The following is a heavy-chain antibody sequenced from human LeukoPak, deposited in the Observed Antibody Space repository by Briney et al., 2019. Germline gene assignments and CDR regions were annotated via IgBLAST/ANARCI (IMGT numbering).Heavy chain of an antibody. CDR1: GFTFSSYA. CDR3: ATEKSSIWSGDF. Sequence: GGSLRLSCAASGFTFSSYAMSWVRQAPGKGLEWVSAISGSGGSTYYADSVKGRFTISRDNSKNTLYLQMNSLNTEDTAVYYCATEKSSIWSGDFWGRGTLVTVSS. D-gene: IGHD6-13*01. J-gene: IGHJ4*02. CDR2: ISGSGGST. V-gene: IGHV3-23*01.